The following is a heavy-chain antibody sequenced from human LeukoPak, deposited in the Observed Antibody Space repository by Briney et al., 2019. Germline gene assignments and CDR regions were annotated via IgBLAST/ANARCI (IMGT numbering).Heavy chain of an antibody. D-gene: IGHD4-17*01. J-gene: IGHJ4*02. Sequence: TSQTLSLTCTVSGGSISSGDYYWRWVRQPPGKVLERIGYFCYSGSTYYNPSLKSRVTISVDTSKNQFSLQLSSVTAADTAVYYCARVDYGDYYFDYWGQGTLVTVSS. CDR1: GGSISSGDYY. V-gene: IGHV4-30-4*01. CDR3: ARVDYGDYYFDY. CDR2: FCYSGST.